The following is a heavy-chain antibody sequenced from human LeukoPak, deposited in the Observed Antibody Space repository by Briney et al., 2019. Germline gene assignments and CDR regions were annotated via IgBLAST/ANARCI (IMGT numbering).Heavy chain of an antibody. CDR3: AKGLSTVTDGR. D-gene: IGHD4-17*01. CDR1: GFTFSSYS. CDR2: ISGSGGST. Sequence: GGSLRLSCAASGFTFSSYSMNWVRQAPGKGLEWVSAISGSGGSTYYADSVKGRFTISRDNSKNTLYLQMNSLRAEDTAVYYCAKGLSTVTDGRWGQGTLVTVSS. J-gene: IGHJ4*02. V-gene: IGHV3-23*01.